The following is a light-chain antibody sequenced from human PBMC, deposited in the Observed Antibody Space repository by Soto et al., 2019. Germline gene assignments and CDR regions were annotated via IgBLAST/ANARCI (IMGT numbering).Light chain of an antibody. V-gene: IGKV3-11*01. J-gene: IGKJ3*01. CDR3: QPRSNWPGFT. CDR1: QSVSSC. CDR2: DAS. Sequence: EIVLTQSPATLSLSPGERATLSCRASQSVSSCLAWYQQKPGQAPRLLIYDASNRATGIPARFSGSGSGTDFTLTISSLEPEDFAVYYCQPRSNWPGFTFGPGTKVDIK.